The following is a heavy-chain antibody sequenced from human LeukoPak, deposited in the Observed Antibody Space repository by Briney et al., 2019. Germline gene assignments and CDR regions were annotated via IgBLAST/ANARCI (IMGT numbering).Heavy chain of an antibody. D-gene: IGHD4-17*01. Sequence: PGGSLRFSCAASGFTFNDYSMNWVRQAPGKGLEWVSSISNSGSFEFYADSVKDRFTVSRDNAKHSLYLQMNGLRAEDTAVYYCARGHYGDTYGMDVWGQGTAVTVSS. CDR1: GFTFNDYS. V-gene: IGHV3-21*01. CDR2: ISNSGSFE. CDR3: ARGHYGDTYGMDV. J-gene: IGHJ6*02.